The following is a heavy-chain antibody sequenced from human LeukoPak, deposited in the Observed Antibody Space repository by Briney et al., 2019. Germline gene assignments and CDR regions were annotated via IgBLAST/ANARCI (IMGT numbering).Heavy chain of an antibody. CDR3: ARDRGGYTYSHDY. V-gene: IGHV4-4*02. D-gene: IGHD5-18*01. J-gene: IGHJ4*02. Sequence: SETLSLTCAVSGGSISSNNWWIWVRQSPEKGMEWIGEIYHDGSTNYNPSLKSRVTISMDKSKNQLSLKLNFVTAADTAVYYCARDRGGYTYSHDYWGQGALVTVSS. CDR2: IYHDGST. CDR1: GGSISSNNW.